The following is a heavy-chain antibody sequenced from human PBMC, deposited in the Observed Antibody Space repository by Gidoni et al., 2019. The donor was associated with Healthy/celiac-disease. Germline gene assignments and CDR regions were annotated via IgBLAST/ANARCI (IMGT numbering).Heavy chain of an antibody. J-gene: IGHJ4*02. Sequence: QVQLVESGGGVVQPGRSLRLSCAASGFTFSSYAMHWVRQAPGKGLEWVAVISYDGSNKYYADSVKGRFTISRDNSKNTLYLQMNSLRAEDTAVYYCARSLGPITMIVVGLLLPFDYWGQGTLVTVSS. CDR3: ARSLGPITMIVVGLLLPFDY. V-gene: IGHV3-30-3*01. CDR1: GFTFSSYA. D-gene: IGHD3-22*01. CDR2: ISYDGSNK.